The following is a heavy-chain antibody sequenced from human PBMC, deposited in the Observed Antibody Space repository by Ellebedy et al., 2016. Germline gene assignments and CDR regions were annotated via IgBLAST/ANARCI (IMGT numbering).Heavy chain of an antibody. CDR2: ISGSGGST. V-gene: IGHV3-23*01. CDR3: ARGTIVTYWYFDL. J-gene: IGHJ2*01. D-gene: IGHD1-26*01. CDR1: GFTFSSYA. Sequence: GESLKISXAASGFTFSSYAMSWVRQPPGKGLEWVSAISGSGGSTYYADSVKGRFTISRDNSKNTLYLQMNSLRAEDTAVYYCARGTIVTYWYFDLWGRGTLVTVSS.